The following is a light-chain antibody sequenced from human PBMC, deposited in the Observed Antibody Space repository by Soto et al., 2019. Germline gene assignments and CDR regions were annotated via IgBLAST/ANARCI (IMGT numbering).Light chain of an antibody. CDR2: EGF. CDR3: CSYAGCSTRDVV. Sequence: QSALTQPASLSGSPGQSITISCTGTSSDVGGSGLVSWYQFHPGKAPKLLIFEGFKRPSGISNRFSGSKSGSTASLTISGLQAEDEADYYCCSYAGCSTRDVVFGGGTKLTVL. V-gene: IGLV2-23*01. CDR1: SSDVGGSGL. J-gene: IGLJ2*01.